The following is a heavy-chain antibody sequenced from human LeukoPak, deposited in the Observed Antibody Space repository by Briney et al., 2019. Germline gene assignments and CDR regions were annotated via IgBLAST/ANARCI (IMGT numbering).Heavy chain of an antibody. D-gene: IGHD3-10*01. CDR1: GGSITSGGYY. J-gene: IGHJ4*02. CDR2: IYHTGRI. V-gene: IGHV4-31*03. Sequence: SETLSLTCSASGGSITSGGYYWTWIRQHPEKGLEWIGYIYHTGRIRYNPSLESRTIISVDASKNQFSLILNSVTAADTALYFCSRGGDASKAGKYWGQGALVTVSS. CDR3: SRGGDASKAGKY.